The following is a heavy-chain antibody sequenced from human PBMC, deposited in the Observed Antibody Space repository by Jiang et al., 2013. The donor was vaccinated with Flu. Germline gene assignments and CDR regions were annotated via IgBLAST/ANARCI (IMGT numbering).Heavy chain of an antibody. CDR3: ARVSDSSGYLNDAFDI. J-gene: IGHJ3*02. V-gene: IGHV3-11*06. Sequence: SSSSSYTNYADSVKGRFTISRDNAKNSLYLQMNSLRAEDTAVYYCARVSDSSGYLNDAFDIWGQGTMVTVSS. D-gene: IGHD3-22*01. CDR2: SSSSSYT.